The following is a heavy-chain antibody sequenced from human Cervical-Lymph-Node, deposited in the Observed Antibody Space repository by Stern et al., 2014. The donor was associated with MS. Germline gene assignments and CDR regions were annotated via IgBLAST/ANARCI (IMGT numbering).Heavy chain of an antibody. V-gene: IGHV3-11*01. D-gene: IGHD3-10*01. J-gene: IGHJ4*02. CDR3: VRADGSVDDY. Sequence: VQLGEFGGGLVKPGESLRLSCKASGFTFSAYYMSWIRQAPGKGLEWISFIGRRGGIIYYADYARGRFTISRDNAKNSLYLQLNSLRAEDTAVYYCVRADGSVDDYWGQGALVTVSS. CDR2: IGRRGGII. CDR1: GFTFSAYY.